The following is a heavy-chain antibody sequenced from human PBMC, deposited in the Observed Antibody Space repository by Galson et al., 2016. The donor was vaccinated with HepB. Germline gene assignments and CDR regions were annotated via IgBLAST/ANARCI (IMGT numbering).Heavy chain of an antibody. J-gene: IGHJ6*02. CDR3: VRDMAPGGAGV. CDR2: ISSSSSTI. V-gene: IGHV3-48*01. Sequence: SLRLSCAASGFTFSSYWMSWVRQAPGKGLEWVSYISSSSSTIYYADSVKGRFTISRDNAKNSLYLQMNSLEPEDSALYYCVRDMAPGGAGVWGQGTTVTVSS. CDR1: GFTFSSYW. D-gene: IGHD3-16*01.